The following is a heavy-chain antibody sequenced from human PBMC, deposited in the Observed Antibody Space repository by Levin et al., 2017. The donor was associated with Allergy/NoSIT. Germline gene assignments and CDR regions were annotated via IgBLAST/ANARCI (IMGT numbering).Heavy chain of an antibody. CDR2: ISGNSRTI. CDR3: VSYRDGPYMHIAY. Sequence: PGGSLRLSCVVSGFTFSSYAMSWIRQTPDKGLEWISIISGNSRTIYYADSVRGRFTISRDNSKNTLYLQMNSLSAQDTALYYCVSYRDGPYMHIAYWGQGTLVTVSS. CDR1: GFTFSSYA. V-gene: IGHV3-23*01. J-gene: IGHJ4*02. D-gene: IGHD3-16*02.